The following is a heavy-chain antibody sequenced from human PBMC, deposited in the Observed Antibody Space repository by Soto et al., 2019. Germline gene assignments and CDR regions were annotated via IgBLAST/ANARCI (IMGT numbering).Heavy chain of an antibody. CDR3: ARDPNIVATITAIYYYYGMDV. D-gene: IGHD5-12*01. CDR1: GFTFSSYG. J-gene: IGHJ6*02. Sequence: SLRLSCAASGFTFSSYGMHWVRQAPGKGLEWVAIISYDGSNKYYADSVKGRFTISRDNSKNTLYLQMDSLRAEDTAVYYCARDPNIVATITAIYYYYGMDVWGQGTTVTVSS. V-gene: IGHV3-30*03. CDR2: ISYDGSNK.